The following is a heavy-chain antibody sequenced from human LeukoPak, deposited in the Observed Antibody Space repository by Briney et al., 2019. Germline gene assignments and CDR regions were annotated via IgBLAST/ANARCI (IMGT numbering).Heavy chain of an antibody. J-gene: IGHJ4*02. CDR2: IYYSGNT. Sequence: SETLSLTCTVSGGSISSSSYHWGWIRQPPGKGLEWIGSIYYSGNTYYNPSLKSRVTISVDTSKNQFSLKLSSVTVADTAVYYCARHRSGAYSYGVLDYWGQGTLVTVSS. D-gene: IGHD5-18*01. V-gene: IGHV4-39*01. CDR1: GGSISSSSYH. CDR3: ARHRSGAYSYGVLDY.